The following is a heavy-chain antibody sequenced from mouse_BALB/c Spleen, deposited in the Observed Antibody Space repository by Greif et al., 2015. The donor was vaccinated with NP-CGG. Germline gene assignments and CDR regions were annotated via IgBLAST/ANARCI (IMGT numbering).Heavy chain of an antibody. Sequence: QVQLKDSGAELVRPGSSVKISCKASGYAFSSYWTNWVKQRPGQGLEWIGQIYPGDGYTNYNGKFKGKATLTADKSSSTAYMQLSSLTSEDSAVYFCARRGGNYFDYWGQGTTLTVSS. CDR2: IYPGDGYT. V-gene: IGHV1-80*01. CDR1: GYAFSSYW. CDR3: ARRGGNYFDY. J-gene: IGHJ2*01.